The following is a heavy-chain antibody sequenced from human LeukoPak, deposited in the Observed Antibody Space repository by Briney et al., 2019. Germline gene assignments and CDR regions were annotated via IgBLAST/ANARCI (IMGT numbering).Heavy chain of an antibody. D-gene: IGHD5-12*01. CDR3: RLGYSGYDRGEYYYYYMDV. CDR1: GFTFSSYA. CDR2: ISGSGGST. J-gene: IGHJ6*03. Sequence: GGSLRLSCAASGFTFSSYAMSWVRQAPGKVLEWVSAISGSGGSTYYADSVKGRFTISRDNSKNTLYLQMNSLRAEDTAVYYCRLGYSGYDRGEYYYYYMDVWGKGTTVTVSS. V-gene: IGHV3-23*01.